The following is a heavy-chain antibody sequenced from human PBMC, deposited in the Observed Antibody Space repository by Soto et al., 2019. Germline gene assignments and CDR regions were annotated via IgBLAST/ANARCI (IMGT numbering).Heavy chain of an antibody. Sequence: SETLSLTCTVSGGSVSSGSYYWSWIRQPPGKGLEWIGYIYYSGSTNYNPSLKSRVTISVDTSKNQFSLKLSSVTAVDTAVYYCARDSGNYYDSSGYSHGSYYATDVSGPGTTGTVFS. CDR1: GGSVSSGSYY. J-gene: IGHJ6*02. V-gene: IGHV4-61*01. CDR2: IYYSGST. CDR3: ARDSGNYYDSSGYSHGSYYATDV. D-gene: IGHD3-22*01.